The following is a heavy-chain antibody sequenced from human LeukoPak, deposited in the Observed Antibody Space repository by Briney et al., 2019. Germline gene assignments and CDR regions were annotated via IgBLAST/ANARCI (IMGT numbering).Heavy chain of an antibody. CDR3: ARPLLGGDDILTGYYNWAFDI. D-gene: IGHD3-9*01. J-gene: IGHJ3*02. V-gene: IGHV3-48*03. CDR2: ISSSSSTI. Sequence: PGGSLRLSCAASGFTFSSYEMNWVRQAPGKGLEWVSYISSSSSTIYYADSVKGRFTISRDNAKNSLYLQMNSLRAEDTAVYYCARPLLGGDDILTGYYNWAFDIWGQGTMVTVSS. CDR1: GFTFSSYE.